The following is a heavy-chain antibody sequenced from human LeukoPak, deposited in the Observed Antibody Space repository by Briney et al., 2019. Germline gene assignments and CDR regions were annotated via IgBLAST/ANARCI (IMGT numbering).Heavy chain of an antibody. Sequence: GGSLRLSCAASGFTFSSYAMSWVRQAPGKGLEWVAVIWSDGSNKYYADSVKGRFTISRDNSKNTLYLQMDSLRVEDTAVYYCAKGLHIFYYYYGIDVWGQGTTVTVSS. V-gene: IGHV3-33*08. J-gene: IGHJ6*02. CDR1: GFTFSSYA. CDR2: IWSDGSNK. D-gene: IGHD5/OR15-5a*01. CDR3: AKGLHIFYYYYGIDV.